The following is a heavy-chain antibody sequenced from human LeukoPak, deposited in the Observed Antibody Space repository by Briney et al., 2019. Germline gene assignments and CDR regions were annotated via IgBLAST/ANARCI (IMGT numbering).Heavy chain of an antibody. D-gene: IGHD3-10*01. CDR1: GYTFTSYD. J-gene: IGHJ5*02. Sequence: GASVKVSCKASGYTFTSYDINWVRQATGQGLEWMGWMNPNSGNTGYAQKFQGRVTMTRNTSISTAYMELSSLRSEDTAVYYCAREGTMVRGVIITDGWFDPWGQGTLVTVSS. V-gene: IGHV1-8*01. CDR3: AREGTMVRGVIITDGWFDP. CDR2: MNPNSGNT.